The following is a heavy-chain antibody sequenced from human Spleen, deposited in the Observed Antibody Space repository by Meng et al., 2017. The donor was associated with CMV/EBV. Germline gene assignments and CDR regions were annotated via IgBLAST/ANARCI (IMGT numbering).Heavy chain of an antibody. V-gene: IGHV4-30-4*08. CDR2: IYYGGIT. CDR1: GGSISSGEYY. Sequence: VEWRESGPGLVQPSQALSFTCTVPGGSISSGEYYWSWIRLPPGEGLEWIGYIYYGGITYYNPSLKSRVTISVDTSKNQFYLKLSSVTAADTDVYYCARVLGLGNIDNWGQGTLVTVSS. D-gene: IGHD7-27*01. J-gene: IGHJ4*02. CDR3: ARVLGLGNIDN.